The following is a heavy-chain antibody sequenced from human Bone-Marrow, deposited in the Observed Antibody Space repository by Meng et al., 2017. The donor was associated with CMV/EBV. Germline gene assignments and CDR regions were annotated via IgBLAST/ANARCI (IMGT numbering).Heavy chain of an antibody. Sequence: ASVKVFCKASGYTFTGYYMHWVRQAPGQGLEWMGWINPNSGGTNYAQKFQGRVTMTRDTSISTAYMELSRLRSDDTAVYYCARGCIAALSAASLGYWGQGTLVTVSS. CDR1: GYTFTGYY. D-gene: IGHD6-6*01. CDR2: INPNSGGT. J-gene: IGHJ4*02. V-gene: IGHV1-2*02. CDR3: ARGCIAALSAASLGY.